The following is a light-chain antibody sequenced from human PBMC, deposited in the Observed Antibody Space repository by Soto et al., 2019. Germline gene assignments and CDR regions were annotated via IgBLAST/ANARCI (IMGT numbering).Light chain of an antibody. Sequence: QSVLTQPPSASGSPGQSVTISCTATKNDIGGYDFVSWYQHHPGKAPRLIIYEVVQRPSGVPDRFSGSKSGNTASLTVSGLQAADEADYFCKSYAGSNTYVFGSGTKLTVL. CDR3: KSYAGSNTYV. CDR1: KNDIGGYDF. V-gene: IGLV2-8*01. J-gene: IGLJ1*01. CDR2: EVV.